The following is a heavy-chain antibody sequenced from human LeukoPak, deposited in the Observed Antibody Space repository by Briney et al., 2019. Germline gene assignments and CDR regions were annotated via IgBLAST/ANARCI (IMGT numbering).Heavy chain of an antibody. J-gene: IGHJ6*03. CDR1: GGSISSYY. CDR2: IYYSGTT. Sequence: SETLSLTCTVSGGSISSYYWSWIRQPPGKGLEWIGYIYYSGTTNYNPSLKSRVTISVDTSKNQFSLKLTSVTAADTAVYYCARVSWFPGTSYYYMDVWGKGTTVTVSS. V-gene: IGHV4-59*01. D-gene: IGHD1-1*01. CDR3: ARVSWFPGTSYYYMDV.